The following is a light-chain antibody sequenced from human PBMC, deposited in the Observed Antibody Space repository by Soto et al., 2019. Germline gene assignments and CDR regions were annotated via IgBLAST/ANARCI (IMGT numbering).Light chain of an antibody. CDR1: SSNVGKDF. CDR2: DNQ. Sequence: QSVLTQPPSVSAAPGQKVSISCSGSSSNVGKDFVSWYQHVPGKAPKLLIYDNQKRHSGIPDRFSASKSGTLATLDITGLQTGDEADYYCGTWDSSLTIGVLFGGGTKLTVL. J-gene: IGLJ2*01. CDR3: GTWDSSLTIGVL. V-gene: IGLV1-51*01.